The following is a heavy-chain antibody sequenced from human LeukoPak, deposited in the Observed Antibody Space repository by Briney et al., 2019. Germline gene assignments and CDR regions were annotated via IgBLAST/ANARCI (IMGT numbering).Heavy chain of an antibody. CDR1: GGTFSSYA. Sequence: SVKVSCKASGGTFSSYAISWVRQAPGQGLEWMGGIIPIFGTANYAQKFQGRVTITVDESTSTAYMELSSLRSEDTAVYYCARNKYYYDSSGYYHFDYWGQGTLVTVSS. CDR3: ARNKYYYDSSGYYHFDY. J-gene: IGHJ4*02. V-gene: IGHV1-69*13. CDR2: IIPIFGTA. D-gene: IGHD3-22*01.